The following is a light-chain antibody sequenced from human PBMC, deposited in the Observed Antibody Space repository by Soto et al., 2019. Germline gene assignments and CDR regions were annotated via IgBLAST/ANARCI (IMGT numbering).Light chain of an antibody. Sequence: EIVMTQSPATLSVSPGERATLSCRASQSISRNLAWYQQKPGQAPRLLISGASTRATGIPARFSGSGSGTEFTLTISSLQSEDFALYYCQQYNNWPLTFGGGTKVDIK. V-gene: IGKV3-15*01. CDR2: GAS. CDR3: QQYNNWPLT. CDR1: QSISRN. J-gene: IGKJ4*01.